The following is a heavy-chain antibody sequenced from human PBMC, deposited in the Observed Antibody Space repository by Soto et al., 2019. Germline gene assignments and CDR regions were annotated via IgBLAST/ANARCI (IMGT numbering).Heavy chain of an antibody. D-gene: IGHD3-3*01. V-gene: IGHV3-7*03. CDR2: IKEDGSER. Sequence: PXGCLGLTCAVCGFSVGTYCMSGVRQAPGKGLEWLASIKEDGSERYYLDSVKGRFTISRDNAKDSLSLQMNSLRGEDTAFYYCARDLGPVKIFAEALSGYFDFCGQRTLVTVSS. CDR1: GFSVGTYC. CDR3: ARDLGPVKIFAEALSGYFDF. J-gene: IGHJ4*02.